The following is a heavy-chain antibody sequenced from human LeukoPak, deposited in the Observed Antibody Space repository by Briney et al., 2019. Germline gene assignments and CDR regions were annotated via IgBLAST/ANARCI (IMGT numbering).Heavy chain of an antibody. V-gene: IGHV1-69*01. Sequence: PSVNLSCKASGGTFSSYAISWVRQPPGQGLEWMGGIISIFGTANYAQKFQGRVTITADESTSTAYMELSSLRSEDTAVYYCARGSMFYGDYELVYYYGMDVRGQGTTVTVSS. D-gene: IGHD4-17*01. CDR3: ARGSMFYGDYELVYYYGMDV. CDR2: IISIFGTA. CDR1: GGTFSSYA. J-gene: IGHJ6*02.